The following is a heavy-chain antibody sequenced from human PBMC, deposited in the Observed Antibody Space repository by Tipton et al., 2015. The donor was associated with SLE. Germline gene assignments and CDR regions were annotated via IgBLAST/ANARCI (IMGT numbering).Heavy chain of an antibody. CDR2: IYTSGST. Sequence: TLSLTCGVSGYSISSGYYWGWIRQPPGKGLEWIGRIYTSGSTNYNPSLKSRVTMSVDTSKNQFSLKLSSVTAADTAVYYCARDGGAFGYWGQGTLVTVSS. CDR1: GYSISSGYY. V-gene: IGHV4-38-2*02. CDR3: ARDGGAFGY. J-gene: IGHJ4*02. D-gene: IGHD3-16*01.